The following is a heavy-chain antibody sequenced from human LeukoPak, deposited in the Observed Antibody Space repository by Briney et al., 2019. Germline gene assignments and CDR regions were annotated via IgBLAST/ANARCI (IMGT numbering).Heavy chain of an antibody. CDR1: GGSFSGYY. CDR3: ARGPYYFGY. Sequence: PSETLSLTCAVYGGSFSGYYWSWIRQPPGKGLEWIGEINHSGGTNYNPSLKSRVTISVDTSKNQFSLKLSSVTAADTAVYYCARGPYYFGYWGQGTLVTVSS. V-gene: IGHV4-34*01. J-gene: IGHJ4*02. CDR2: INHSGGT.